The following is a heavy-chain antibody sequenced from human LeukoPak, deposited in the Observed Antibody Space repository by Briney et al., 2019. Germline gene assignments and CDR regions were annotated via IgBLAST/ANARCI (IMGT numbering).Heavy chain of an antibody. CDR3: LLQQLDAFDY. J-gene: IGHJ4*02. CDR2: IYYSGST. D-gene: IGHD6-13*01. V-gene: IGHV4-39*01. Sequence: NPGGSLRLSCAASGFTFSSYAMSWIRQPPGKGLEWIGSIYYSGSTYYNPSLKSRVTISVDTSKNQFSLHLSSVTAADTAVYYCLLQQLDAFDYWGQGTLVTVSS. CDR1: GFTFSSYA.